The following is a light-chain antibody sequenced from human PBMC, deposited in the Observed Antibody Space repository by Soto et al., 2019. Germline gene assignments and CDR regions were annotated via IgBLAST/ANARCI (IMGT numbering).Light chain of an antibody. CDR3: PQSSSFPLT. Sequence: DIQMTQSPSFVSASVGARVTITCRASQGISNWLAWYQQKPGKAPKLLIYATSNLQGGVPSRFSGSGSGTDFTITIGRLQPEDSATYYCPQSSSFPLTFSPGTKVSIK. J-gene: IGKJ3*01. CDR1: QGISNW. CDR2: ATS. V-gene: IGKV1-12*01.